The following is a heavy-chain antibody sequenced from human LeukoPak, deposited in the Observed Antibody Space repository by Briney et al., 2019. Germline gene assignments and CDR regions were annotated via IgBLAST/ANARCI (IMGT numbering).Heavy chain of an antibody. J-gene: IGHJ5*02. D-gene: IGHD2-2*01. CDR1: GGSFSGYY. Sequence: SETLSLTCAVYGGSFSGYYWSWIRQPPGKGLEWIGEINHSGSTNYNPPLKSRVTISVDTSKNQFSLKLSSVTAADTAVYYCARGFVVVPAASRFDPWGQGTLVTVSS. CDR3: ARGFVVVPAASRFDP. CDR2: INHSGST. V-gene: IGHV4-34*01.